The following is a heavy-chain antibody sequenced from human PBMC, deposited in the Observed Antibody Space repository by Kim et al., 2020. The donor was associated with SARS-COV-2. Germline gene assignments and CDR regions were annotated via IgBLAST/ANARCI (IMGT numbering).Heavy chain of an antibody. CDR3: VKGGSDY. Sequence: DGSEKYYVDSGKGRFTSSRDNAKKSLYLQMNSLRVEDTAVYYCVKGGSDYWGQGTLVTVSS. V-gene: IGHV3-7*03. D-gene: IGHD5-12*01. CDR2: DGSEK. J-gene: IGHJ4*01.